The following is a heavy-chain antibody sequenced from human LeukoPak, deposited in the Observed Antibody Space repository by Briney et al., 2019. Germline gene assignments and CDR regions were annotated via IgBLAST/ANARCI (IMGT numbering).Heavy chain of an antibody. D-gene: IGHD3-10*01. V-gene: IGHV1-2*06. J-gene: IGHJ4*02. Sequence: ASVKVSCKASGYTFTVYYMHWVRQAPGQGLEWMGRTNPNSGGTNYAQKFQGRVTMTRDTSISTAYMELSRLRSDDTAVYYCARVYYGSGSYYRYVDYWGQGTLVTVSS. CDR3: ARVYYGSGSYYRYVDY. CDR2: TNPNSGGT. CDR1: GYTFTVYY.